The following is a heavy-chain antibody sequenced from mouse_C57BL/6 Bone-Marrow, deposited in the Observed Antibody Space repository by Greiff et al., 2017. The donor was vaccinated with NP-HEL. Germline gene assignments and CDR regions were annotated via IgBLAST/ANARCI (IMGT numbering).Heavy chain of an antibody. D-gene: IGHD1-1*01. CDR3: ARHFTTVPYWYFDV. CDR1: EYEFPSHD. CDR2: INSDGGST. V-gene: IGHV5-2*01. Sequence: EVQVVESGGGLVQPGESLKLSCESNEYEFPSHDMSWVRKTPEKRLELVAAINSDGGSTYYPDTMESRFIFSRDNTKKTLYLQMSSLRSEDTALYYCARHFTTVPYWYFDVWGTGTTVTVSS. J-gene: IGHJ1*03.